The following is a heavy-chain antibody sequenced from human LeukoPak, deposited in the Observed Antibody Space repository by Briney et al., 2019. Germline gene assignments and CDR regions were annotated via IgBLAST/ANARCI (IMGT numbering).Heavy chain of an antibody. CDR1: GGSISSYY. Sequence: PSETLSLTCTVSGGSISSYYWSWIRQPPGKGLEWIGSIYYTGSTNYNPSLKSRVTISVDTSKNQLSLKLSSVTAADTAVYYCARLEDPNWNYDCFDPWGQGTLVTVSS. CDR3: ARLEDPNWNYDCFDP. D-gene: IGHD1-7*01. J-gene: IGHJ5*02. V-gene: IGHV4-59*08. CDR2: IYYTGST.